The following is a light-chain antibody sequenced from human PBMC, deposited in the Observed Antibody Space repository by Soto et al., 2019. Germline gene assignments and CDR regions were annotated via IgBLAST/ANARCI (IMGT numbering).Light chain of an antibody. J-gene: IGLJ3*02. Sequence: QSALTQPASVSGSPGQSITISCTGTSSDVGGYNYVSWYQQHPGKAPKLMIYEVSNRPSGVSNRFSGSNSGTSASLTITGIQADDEADYYCQSYDNRLNEWVFGGGTKLTVL. CDR2: EVS. V-gene: IGLV2-14*01. CDR3: QSYDNRLNEWV. CDR1: SSDVGGYNY.